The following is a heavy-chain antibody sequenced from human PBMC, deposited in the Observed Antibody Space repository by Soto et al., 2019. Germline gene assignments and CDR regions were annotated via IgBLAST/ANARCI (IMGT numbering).Heavy chain of an antibody. J-gene: IGHJ6*02. Sequence: ASVKVSCKASGYTFTSYYMHWVRQAPGQGLEWMGIINPSGGSTSYAQKFQGRVTMTRDTSTSTVYMELSSLRSEDTAVYYCERDTKVTPPLYGMDVWGQGPTVTVYS. CDR2: INPSGGST. D-gene: IGHD4-17*01. V-gene: IGHV1-46*01. CDR1: GYTFTSYY. CDR3: ERDTKVTPPLYGMDV.